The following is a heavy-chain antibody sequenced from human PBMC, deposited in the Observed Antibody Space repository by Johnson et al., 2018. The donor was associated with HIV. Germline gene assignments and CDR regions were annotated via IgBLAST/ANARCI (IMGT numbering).Heavy chain of an antibody. D-gene: IGHD3-22*01. CDR3: ARALVVITDGHAFDI. CDR2: FYSGDST. V-gene: IGHV3-66*01. CDR1: GFTVSSNY. J-gene: IGHJ3*02. Sequence: MLLVESGGGLVQPGGSLRLSCAASGFTVSSNYMSWVRQAPGKGLEWVSTFYSGDSTYYADSVKGRFTISRDNSKNTLYLQMNSLRAEDTALYYCARALVVITDGHAFDIWGQGTMVTVSS.